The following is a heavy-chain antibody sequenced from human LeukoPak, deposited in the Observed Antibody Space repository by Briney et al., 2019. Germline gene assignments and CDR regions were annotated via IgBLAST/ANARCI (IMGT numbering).Heavy chain of an antibody. V-gene: IGHV4-59*01. J-gene: IGHJ6*03. CDR3: ASANYYYYYYMDV. CDR1: GGSISSYY. Sequence: SETLSLTCTVSGGSISSYYWSWIRQPPGKGLEWIGYIYYSGSTNYNPSLKGRVTISVDTSKNQFSLKLSSVTAADTAVYYCASANYYYYYYMDVWGKGTTVTVSS. CDR2: IYYSGST.